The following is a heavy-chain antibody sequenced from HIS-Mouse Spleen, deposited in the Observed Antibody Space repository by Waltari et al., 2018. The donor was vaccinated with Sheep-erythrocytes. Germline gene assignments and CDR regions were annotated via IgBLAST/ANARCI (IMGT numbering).Heavy chain of an antibody. V-gene: IGHV1-69*04. J-gene: IGHJ4*02. CDR1: GGTSSSYA. Sequence: QVQLVQSGAEVKKPGSSVKVSVKASGGTSSSYAISWVRQAPGQGLEWMGRIIPILGIANYAQKFQGRVTITADKSTSTAYMELSSLRSEDTAVYYCAQTGATTPHFDYWGQGTLVTVSS. D-gene: IGHD1-26*01. CDR3: AQTGATTPHFDY. CDR2: IIPILGIA.